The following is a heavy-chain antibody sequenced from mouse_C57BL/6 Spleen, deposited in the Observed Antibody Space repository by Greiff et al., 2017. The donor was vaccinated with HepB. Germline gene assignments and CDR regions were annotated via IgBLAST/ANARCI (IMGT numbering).Heavy chain of an antibody. CDR3: ARKVYYSEAMDY. V-gene: IGHV1-42*01. CDR2: INPSTGGT. Sequence: VQLQQSGPELVKPGASVKISCKASGYLFTGYYMNWVKQSPEKSLEWIGEINPSTGGTTYNQKFKAKATLTVDKSSSTAYMQLKSLTSEDTAVYYCARKVYYSEAMDYWGQGTSVTVSS. J-gene: IGHJ4*01. CDR1: GYLFTGYY. D-gene: IGHD1-1*01.